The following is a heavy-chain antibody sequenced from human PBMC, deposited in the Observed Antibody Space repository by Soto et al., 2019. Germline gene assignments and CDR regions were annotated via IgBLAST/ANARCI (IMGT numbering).Heavy chain of an antibody. V-gene: IGHV4-59*08. CDR1: GGSISSYY. CDR2: IYYSGST. D-gene: IGHD3-9*01. CDR3: ARHDVGDLYFDWLYNWFDP. Sequence: PSETLSLTCTVSGGSISSYYWSWIRQPPGKGLEWIGYIYYSGSTNYNPSLKSRVTISVDTSKNQFSLKLSSVTAADTAVYYCARHDVGDLYFDWLYNWFDPWGQGTLVTVSS. J-gene: IGHJ5*02.